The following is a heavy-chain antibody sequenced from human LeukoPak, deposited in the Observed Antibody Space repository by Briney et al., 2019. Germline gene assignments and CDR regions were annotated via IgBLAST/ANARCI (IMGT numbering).Heavy chain of an antibody. Sequence: GRSLRLSCAASGFTFSNYVIHWVRQAPGKGLEWVSYISSSASTIYYADSVKGRFTISRDNAKNSLYLQMNSLRAEDTGLYYCARSRGSWPDYFDYWGQGTLVTVTS. V-gene: IGHV3-48*03. J-gene: IGHJ4*02. CDR3: ARSRGSWPDYFDY. CDR1: GFTFSNYV. CDR2: ISSSASTI. D-gene: IGHD6-13*01.